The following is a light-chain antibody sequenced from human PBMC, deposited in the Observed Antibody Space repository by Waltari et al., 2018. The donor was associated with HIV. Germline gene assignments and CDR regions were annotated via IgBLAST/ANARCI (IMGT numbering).Light chain of an antibody. Sequence: DIQMTQSPSTLSASVGDRVTITCRASQSISNWLAWYQQKPGKAPKLLIYKASSLESGVPSRFSGSGSGTEYTLTIRSLQPDDFATYYCQEYSGYFRTFGQGTKVEIK. V-gene: IGKV1-5*03. CDR1: QSISNW. CDR3: QEYSGYFRT. J-gene: IGKJ1*01. CDR2: KAS.